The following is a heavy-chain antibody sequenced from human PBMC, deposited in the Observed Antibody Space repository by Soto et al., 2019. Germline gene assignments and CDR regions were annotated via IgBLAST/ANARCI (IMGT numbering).Heavy chain of an antibody. Sequence: KASETLSLTCTVSGGSISSYYWSWIRQPPGKGLEWIGYIYYSGSTNYNPSLKSRVTISVDTSKNQFSLKLSSVTAADTAVYYCARSVANMITFGGVIVIHERNYAFDIWGQGTMVTVSS. J-gene: IGHJ3*02. CDR1: GGSISSYY. D-gene: IGHD3-16*02. V-gene: IGHV4-59*01. CDR2: IYYSGST. CDR3: ARSVANMITFGGVIVIHERNYAFDI.